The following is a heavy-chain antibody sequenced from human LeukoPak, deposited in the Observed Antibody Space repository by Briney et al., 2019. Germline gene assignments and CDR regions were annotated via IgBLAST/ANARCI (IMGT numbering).Heavy chain of an antibody. Sequence: PSETLSLTCTVSGGSISSYYWSWIRQPSGKGLEWIGYIYYSGSTNYNPSLKSRVTISVDTSKNQFSLKLSSVTAADTAVYYCARDGGDNWFDPWGQGTLVTVSS. V-gene: IGHV4-59*01. CDR2: IYYSGST. CDR3: ARDGGDNWFDP. CDR1: GGSISSYY. D-gene: IGHD3-16*01. J-gene: IGHJ5*02.